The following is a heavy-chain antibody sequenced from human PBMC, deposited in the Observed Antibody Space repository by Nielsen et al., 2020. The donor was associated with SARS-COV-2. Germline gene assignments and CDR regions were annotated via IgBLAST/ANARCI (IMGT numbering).Heavy chain of an antibody. CDR2: ISSSGSYT. Sequence: GGSLRLSCAASGFMVSDSYMSWIRHTPGNGLEWISYISSSGSYTNYADSVKGRFTVSRDNSKNTLYLQMNSLRVEDTAVYYCAKNRRDYGDYGDFDYWGQGILVTVAS. D-gene: IGHD4-17*01. V-gene: IGHV3-11*03. CDR1: GFMVSDSY. J-gene: IGHJ4*02. CDR3: AKNRRDYGDYGDFDY.